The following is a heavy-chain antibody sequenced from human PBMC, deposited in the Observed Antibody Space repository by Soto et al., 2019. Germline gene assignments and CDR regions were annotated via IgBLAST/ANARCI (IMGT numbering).Heavy chain of an antibody. V-gene: IGHV3-48*03. CDR1: GFTFRSYE. D-gene: IGHD3-3*01. Sequence: EVQLVESGGGLVQPGGSLTLSCAASGFTFRSYEMHWVRQPPGKGLKWISYISAAGSGTYYADSVRGRFTISRDNARDSLSLHMKSLSADDTDIYYCVRDLHEPLPADVLRVTKWGQGTQVTVSS. J-gene: IGHJ4*02. CDR3: VRDLHEPLPADVLRVTK. CDR2: ISAAGSGT.